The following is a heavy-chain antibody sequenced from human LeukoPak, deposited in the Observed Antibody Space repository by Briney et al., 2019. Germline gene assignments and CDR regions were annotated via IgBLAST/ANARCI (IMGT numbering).Heavy chain of an antibody. CDR1: GGSISSYY. CDR2: IYTSGST. Sequence: SETLSLTCTVPGGSISSYYWSWIRQPAGKGLEWIGRIYTSGSTNYNPSLKSRVTMSVDTSKNQFSLELSSVTAADTAVYYCARDKRMVRGVIIHNWFDPWGQGTLVTVSS. J-gene: IGHJ5*02. V-gene: IGHV4-4*07. D-gene: IGHD3-10*01. CDR3: ARDKRMVRGVIIHNWFDP.